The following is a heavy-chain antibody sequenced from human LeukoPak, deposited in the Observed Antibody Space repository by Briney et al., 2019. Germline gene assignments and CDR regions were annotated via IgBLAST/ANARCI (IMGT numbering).Heavy chain of an antibody. J-gene: IGHJ4*02. CDR2: IYTGGNT. CDR3: ARGTVTAPDY. D-gene: IGHD4-17*01. V-gene: IGHV3-53*01. Sequence: GRSLRLSCAASGFTVSATYMNWVRQAPGKGLEWVSIIYTGGNTHYADSVKGRFTISRDISKSTLYLQMNSLRAEDTAVYYCARGTVTAPDYWGQGTLVTVSS. CDR1: GFTVSATY.